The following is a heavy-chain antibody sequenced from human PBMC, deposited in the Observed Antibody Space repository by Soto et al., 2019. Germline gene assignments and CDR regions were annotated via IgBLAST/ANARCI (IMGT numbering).Heavy chain of an antibody. D-gene: IGHD4-17*01. CDR3: AIAPTVVSPFDY. V-gene: IGHV3-23*01. Sequence: GGSLRLSCAASGFTFSSYAMSWVRQAPGKGLEWVSAISGSGGSTYYTDSVKGRFTTSRDNSKNTLYLQMNSLRAEDTAVYYCAIAPTVVSPFDYWGQGTLVTVSS. J-gene: IGHJ4*02. CDR1: GFTFSSYA. CDR2: ISGSGGST.